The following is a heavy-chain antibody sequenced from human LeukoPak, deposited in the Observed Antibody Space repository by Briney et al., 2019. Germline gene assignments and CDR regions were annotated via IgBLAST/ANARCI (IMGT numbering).Heavy chain of an antibody. CDR3: AKRVAYSSSSVYFDY. V-gene: IGHV3-23*01. J-gene: IGHJ4*02. Sequence: GGSLRLSCAASGFTFSTYGVNWVRQAPGKGLEWVSSISDDGGSTYYADSVKGRFTISRDNSKNMLSLQMNSLRAEDTAVYYCAKRVAYSSSSVYFDYWGQGTLVTVSS. CDR2: ISDDGGST. D-gene: IGHD6-6*01. CDR1: GFTFSTYG.